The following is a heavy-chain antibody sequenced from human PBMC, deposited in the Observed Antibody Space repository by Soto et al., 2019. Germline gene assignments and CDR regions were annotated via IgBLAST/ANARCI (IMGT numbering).Heavy chain of an antibody. CDR2: ISGRGGST. J-gene: IGHJ4*02. CDR1: GFTFSNYA. V-gene: IGHV3-23*01. Sequence: GGSLRLSCAASGFTFSNYAMSWVRQAPGKGLEWVSTISGRGGSTYYADSVKGRFTISRDNSKNILYLQMNSLRAEDTAVYYCAKATMTLVVIRLDSWGQGTLVTVSS. CDR3: AKATMTLVVIRLDS. D-gene: IGHD3-22*01.